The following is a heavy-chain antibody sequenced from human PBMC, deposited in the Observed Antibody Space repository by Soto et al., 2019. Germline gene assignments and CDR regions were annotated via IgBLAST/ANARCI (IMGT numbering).Heavy chain of an antibody. CDR1: GYTFTGYY. CDR2: INPNSGGT. CDR3: ARMKSSSPGWRHTYNWFDP. V-gene: IGHV1-2*04. D-gene: IGHD6-6*01. Sequence: QVQLVQSGAEVKKPGASVKVSCKASGYTFTGYYMHWVRQAPGQGLEWMGWINPNSGGTNYAQKCQGWVTMTRDTSVSTAYMELSRLRSDDTAVYYCARMKSSSPGWRHTYNWFDPWGQGTLVTVSS. J-gene: IGHJ5*02.